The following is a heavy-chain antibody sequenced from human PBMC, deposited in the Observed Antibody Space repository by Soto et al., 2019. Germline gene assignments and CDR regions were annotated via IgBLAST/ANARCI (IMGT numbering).Heavy chain of an antibody. Sequence: SETLSLTCAVSGYSISSGYYWGWIRQPPGKGLEWIGSIYHSGSTYYNPSLKSRVTISVDTSKNQFSLKLSSVTAADTAVYYCARDGSSNTDYYYGMDVWGQGTTVTVSS. CDR3: ARDGSSNTDYYYGMDV. CDR2: IYHSGST. J-gene: IGHJ6*02. V-gene: IGHV4-38-2*02. D-gene: IGHD1-26*01. CDR1: GYSISSGYY.